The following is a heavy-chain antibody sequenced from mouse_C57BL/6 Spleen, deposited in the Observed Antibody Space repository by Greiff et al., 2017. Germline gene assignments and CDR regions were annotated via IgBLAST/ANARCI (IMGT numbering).Heavy chain of an antibody. V-gene: IGHV1-7*01. CDR3: ARSTTVVPRAMDY. CDR1: GYTFTSYW. J-gene: IGHJ4*01. D-gene: IGHD1-1*01. CDR2: INPSSGYT. Sequence: VQLQESGAELAKPGASVKLSCKASGYTFTSYWMHWVKQRPGQGLEWIGYINPSSGYTKYNQKFKDKATLTADKSSSTAYMQLSSLTYEDSAVYYCARSTTVVPRAMDYWGQGTSVTVSS.